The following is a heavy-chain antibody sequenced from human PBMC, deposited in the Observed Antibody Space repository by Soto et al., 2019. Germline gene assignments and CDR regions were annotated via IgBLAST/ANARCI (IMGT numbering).Heavy chain of an antibody. J-gene: IGHJ6*02. V-gene: IGHV3-9*01. CDR2: ISWNSGSI. Sequence: EVQLVESGGGLVQPGRSLRLSCAASGFTFDDYAMHWVRQAPGKGLEWVSGISWNSGSIGYADSVKGRFTISRDNAKNSLYLQRNSLRAEDTALYYCAKDWGGNGMDVWGQGTTVTVSS. CDR3: AKDWGGNGMDV. D-gene: IGHD3-16*01. CDR1: GFTFDDYA.